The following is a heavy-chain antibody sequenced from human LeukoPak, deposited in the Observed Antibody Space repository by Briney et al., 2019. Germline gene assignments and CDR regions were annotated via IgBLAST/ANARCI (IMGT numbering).Heavy chain of an antibody. CDR3: ASLHAVGFGEDY. CDR1: GFTFSSYA. Sequence: GGSLRLSCAASGFTFSSYAMHWVRQAPGKGLEWVAVISYDGSNKYYADSVKGRFTISRDNSKNTLYLQMNSLRAEDTAVYYCASLHAVGFGEDYWGQGTLVTVSS. J-gene: IGHJ4*02. D-gene: IGHD3-10*01. V-gene: IGHV3-30*04. CDR2: ISYDGSNK.